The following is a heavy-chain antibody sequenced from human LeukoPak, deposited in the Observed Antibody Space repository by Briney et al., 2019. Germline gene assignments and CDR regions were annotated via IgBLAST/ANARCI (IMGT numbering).Heavy chain of an antibody. Sequence: GGSLRLSCAASGFTFSSYAMSWVRQAPGKGLEWVSAISGSGGSTHYADSVKGRFTISRDNSKNTLYLQMNSLRAEDTAVYYCAKPYTSGWYVGDWGQGTLVTVSS. D-gene: IGHD6-19*01. J-gene: IGHJ4*02. CDR1: GFTFSSYA. CDR2: ISGSGGST. V-gene: IGHV3-23*01. CDR3: AKPYTSGWYVGD.